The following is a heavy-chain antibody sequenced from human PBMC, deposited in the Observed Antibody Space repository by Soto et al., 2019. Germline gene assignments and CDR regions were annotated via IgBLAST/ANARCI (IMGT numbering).Heavy chain of an antibody. V-gene: IGHV3-20*04. Sequence: GGSLRLSCAASGFTFSSYSMHWVRQAPGKGLEWVSGINWSGGSTHYADSVKGRFIISRDNAKNSLYLQMNSLRAEDTALYYCARGPSGWYNWFDPWGQGTLVTVSS. CDR1: GFTFSSYS. J-gene: IGHJ5*02. D-gene: IGHD6-19*01. CDR2: INWSGGST. CDR3: ARGPSGWYNWFDP.